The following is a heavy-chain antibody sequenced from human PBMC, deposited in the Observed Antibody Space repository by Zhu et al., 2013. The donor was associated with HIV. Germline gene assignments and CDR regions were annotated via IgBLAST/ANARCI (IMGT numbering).Heavy chain of an antibody. CDR1: GYTFTSYD. V-gene: IGHV1-8*01. CDR3: ARDSSFFIENWFDL. CDR2: MNPNSGNT. Sequence: QVQLVQSGAEVKKPGASVKVSCKASGYTFTSYDINWVRQATGQGLEWMGWMNPNSGNTGYAQKFQGRVTMTTNTSINTAYMELSSLRSEDTAVYYCARDSSFFIENWFDLWGQGTRVTVSS. J-gene: IGHJ5*02. D-gene: IGHD6-6*01.